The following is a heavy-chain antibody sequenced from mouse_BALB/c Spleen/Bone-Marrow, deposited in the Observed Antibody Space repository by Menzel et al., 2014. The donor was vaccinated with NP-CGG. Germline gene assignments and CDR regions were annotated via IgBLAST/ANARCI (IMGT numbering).Heavy chain of an antibody. J-gene: IGHJ2*01. CDR3: ARRSDYDYFDY. V-gene: IGHV5-6*02. CDR1: GFTFSNYG. D-gene: IGHD2-4*01. Sequence: EVKLMESGRDLVKPGGSLKLSCAASGFTFSNYGMSWVRQTPDKRLEWVATINSGGRYAFYPDSVKGRFTISRDNAKNTLYLQMSSLKSEDTAMYYCARRSDYDYFDYWGQGTTLTVSS. CDR2: INSGGRYA.